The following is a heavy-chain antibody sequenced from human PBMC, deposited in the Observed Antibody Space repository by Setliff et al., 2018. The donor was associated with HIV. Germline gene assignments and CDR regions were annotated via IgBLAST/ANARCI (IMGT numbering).Heavy chain of an antibody. CDR1: GYTFTGYY. D-gene: IGHD2-2*01. J-gene: IGHJ6*02. V-gene: IGHV1-2*02. CDR2: INPNSGGT. CDR3: ARDHCSSSGCYEYSYYGMDV. Sequence: ASVKVSCKASGYTFTGYYMHWVRQAPGQGLEWMGWINPNSGGTTYAQKFRGRVTMTRDASISTAYMGVSRLRSDDTAVYYCARDHCSSSGCYEYSYYGMDVWGQGTTVTVSS.